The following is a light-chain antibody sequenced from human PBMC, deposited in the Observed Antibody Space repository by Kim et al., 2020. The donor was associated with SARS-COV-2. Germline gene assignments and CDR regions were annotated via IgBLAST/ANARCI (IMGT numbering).Light chain of an antibody. CDR2: DVV. V-gene: IGLV2-14*03. CDR1: SSDVGGYNY. Sequence: QSALTQPASVSGSPGQWITISGTGTSSDVGGYNYVSWYRQHPGKAPKLLIYDVVNRPSGVSDRFSGSRSANTASLTISGLQHEDEADYYCSSYTSSTSYVFGTGTKVTVL. J-gene: IGLJ1*01. CDR3: SSYTSSTSYV.